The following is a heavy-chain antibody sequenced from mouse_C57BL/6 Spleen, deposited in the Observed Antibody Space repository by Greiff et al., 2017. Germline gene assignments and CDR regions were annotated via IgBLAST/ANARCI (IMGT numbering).Heavy chain of an antibody. D-gene: IGHD1-1*01. V-gene: IGHV1-69*01. CDR3: ARSGNGSSYGYFDV. J-gene: IGHJ1*03. CDR1: GYTFTSYW. Sequence: VQLQQPGAELVMPGASVKLSCKASGYTFTSYWMHWVKQRPGQGLDWIGEIDPSDSYTTSNQKFKGKSTLTVVKSSSTAYMQLSSLTSAESAVYYGARSGNGSSYGYFDVWGTGTTVTVSS. CDR2: IDPSDSYT.